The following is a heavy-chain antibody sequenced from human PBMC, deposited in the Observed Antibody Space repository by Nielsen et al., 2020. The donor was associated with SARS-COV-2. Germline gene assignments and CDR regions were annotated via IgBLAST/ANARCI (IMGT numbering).Heavy chain of an antibody. J-gene: IGHJ4*02. D-gene: IGHD3-22*01. CDR2: IYYSGST. V-gene: IGHV4-30-4*01. CDR1: VGSISSGDYY. Sequence: SETLSLTCTVSVGSISSGDYYCSWIRQPPGKVLEWIGYIYYSGSTYYNPSLKSRVTISVDTSKNQFSLKLSSVTAADTAVYYCASFSGYLEYRDYWGQGTLVTVSS. CDR3: ASFSGYLEYRDY.